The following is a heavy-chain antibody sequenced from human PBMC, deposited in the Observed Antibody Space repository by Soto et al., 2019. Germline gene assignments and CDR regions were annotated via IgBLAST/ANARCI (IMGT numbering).Heavy chain of an antibody. D-gene: IGHD3-3*01. CDR3: ASPNYYDFWSGYSLGL. J-gene: IGHJ4*02. CDR1: GFTFSSYG. CDR2: IWYDGNSK. Sequence: GGSLRLSCAASGFTFSSYGMHWVRQAPGKGLEWVAVIWYDGNSKYYADSVKGRFTISRDNSKNTLYLQMNSLRAEDTAVYYCASPNYYDFWSGYSLGLWGQGTLVTVSS. V-gene: IGHV3-33*01.